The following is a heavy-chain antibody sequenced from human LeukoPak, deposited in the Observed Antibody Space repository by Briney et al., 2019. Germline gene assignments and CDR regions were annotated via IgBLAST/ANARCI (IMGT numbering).Heavy chain of an antibody. CDR2: IYYSGST. D-gene: IGHD3-3*01. CDR1: GGSISSYY. Sequence: SETLSLTCTVSGGSISSYYWSWIRQPPGKGLEWIGYIYYSGSTNYNPSLKSRVTISVDTSKNQFSLKLSSVTAADTAVYYCARDMGEDFWSGQGPNDAFGIWGQGTMVTVSS. V-gene: IGHV4-59*01. CDR3: ARDMGEDFWSGQGPNDAFGI. J-gene: IGHJ3*02.